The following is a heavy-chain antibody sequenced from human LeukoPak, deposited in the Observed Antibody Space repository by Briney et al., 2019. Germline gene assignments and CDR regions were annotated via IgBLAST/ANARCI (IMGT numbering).Heavy chain of an antibody. CDR1: GYTFTSYD. J-gene: IGHJ2*01. D-gene: IGHD6-19*01. CDR3: ARPYYSSGWFKGDWYFDL. CDR2: MNPDSGNT. Sequence: GASVKVSCKASGYTFTSYDINWVRQATGQGLEWMGWMNPDSGNTAYAQKFQGRVTMTRNTSISTAYMELSSLRSEDTAVYFCARPYYSSGWFKGDWYFDLWGRGTLVTVSS. V-gene: IGHV1-8*01.